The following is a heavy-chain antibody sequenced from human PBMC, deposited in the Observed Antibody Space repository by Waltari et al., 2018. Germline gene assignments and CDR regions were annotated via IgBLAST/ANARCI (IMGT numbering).Heavy chain of an antibody. V-gene: IGHV1-8*01. CDR2: MNPNSGDT. CDR3: ARARKSFWFDS. J-gene: IGHJ5*01. Sequence: QVLLVQSGAEVMKPGASVKVSCKASGYTFTNYDIYWVRQAAGQGLEWMGWMNPNSGDTHYAQKFQGRVTFTRDPSTSRAFIEMSNLRSDDTAVYYCARARKSFWFDSWGQGTLVAVSS. CDR1: GYTFTNYD.